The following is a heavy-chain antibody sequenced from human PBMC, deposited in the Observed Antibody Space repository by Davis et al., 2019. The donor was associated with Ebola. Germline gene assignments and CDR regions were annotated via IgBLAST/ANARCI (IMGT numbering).Heavy chain of an antibody. V-gene: IGHV3-30-3*01. Sequence: GESLKISCVASGFTFGSYSMQWVRRAPGKGLEWVTVMSYDGITKHYADSVRGRFTISRENSKNTVYLQMNNLRPDDTAVYYCATCVGGACYSGGYAFDIWGQGTVVTVSS. CDR1: GFTFGSYS. J-gene: IGHJ3*02. D-gene: IGHD2-21*02. CDR3: ATCVGGACYSGGYAFDI. CDR2: MSYDGITK.